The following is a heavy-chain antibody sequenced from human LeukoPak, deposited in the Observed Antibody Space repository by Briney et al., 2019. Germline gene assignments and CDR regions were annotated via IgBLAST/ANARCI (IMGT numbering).Heavy chain of an antibody. CDR2: IYNSGTT. CDR1: GDSISGYY. V-gene: IGHV4-59*01. D-gene: IGHD3-22*01. Sequence: SETLSLTCTVSGDSISGYYWNWIRQPPGKGLEWIGFIYNSGTTNYNPSLKSRVTISVDTSKTQFSLKLSSVTAADTAVYYCARASYSYDINGWVPFDYWGQGTLVTVSS. J-gene: IGHJ4*02. CDR3: ARASYSYDINGWVPFDY.